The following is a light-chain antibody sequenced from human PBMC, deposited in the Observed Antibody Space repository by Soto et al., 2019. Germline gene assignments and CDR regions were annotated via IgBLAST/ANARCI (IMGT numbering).Light chain of an antibody. J-gene: IGKJ4*01. V-gene: IGKV1-39*01. Sequence: DIQMTQSPSSLSASVGDRVTITCRTSQNVFTYLNWYHQKEGKAPKLLIYGASSLQNGAPSRFSGTGSGTDFTLTISGLRPEDFGTYYCQQSFGNPVSFGGGTKV. CDR1: QNVFTY. CDR3: QQSFGNPVS. CDR2: GAS.